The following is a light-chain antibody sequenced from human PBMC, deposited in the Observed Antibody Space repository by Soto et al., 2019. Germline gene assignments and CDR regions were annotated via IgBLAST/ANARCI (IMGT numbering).Light chain of an antibody. J-gene: IGKJ3*01. CDR3: QQSYSTRGNF. CDR1: QSISSY. CDR2: AAS. V-gene: IGKV1-39*01. Sequence: DIQMTQSPSSLSASVGDRVTITCRASQSISSYLNWYQQKPGKAPKLLIYAASSLQSGVPSRFSGSGSGTDFTLTISSPQPEDFATYYCQQSYSTRGNFFGPGTKVDI.